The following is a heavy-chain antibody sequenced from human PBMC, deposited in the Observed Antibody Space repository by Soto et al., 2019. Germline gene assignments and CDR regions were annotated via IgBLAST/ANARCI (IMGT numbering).Heavy chain of an antibody. CDR2: ISGSGGST. CDR1: VFTFSSYA. J-gene: IGHJ3*02. V-gene: IGHV3-23*01. Sequence: EVQLLESGGGLVQPGGSLRLSCAASVFTFSSYAMSWVRQAPGKGLEWVSGISGSGGSTYYADSVKGRFTISRDNSKNTLYLQMNSLIAEDTAVYNCAKDGLGDYDYVWGSTIDAFDIWGQGTMVTVSS. D-gene: IGHD3-16*01. CDR3: AKDGLGDYDYVWGSTIDAFDI.